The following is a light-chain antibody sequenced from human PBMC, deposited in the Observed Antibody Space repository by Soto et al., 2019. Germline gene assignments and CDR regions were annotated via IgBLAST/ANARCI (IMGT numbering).Light chain of an antibody. CDR3: VSYTDTDTLV. CDR1: NTDVGQDKS. Sequence: QSALTQPASVSGSRGQSIIISCVGRNTDVGQDKSVSWYQQGPGKAPKLLIFEVTNRPSGVSNRFSVSRSGNTASLTISGLQPDDEGDYFCVSYTDTDTLVFGTGTKVTVL. J-gene: IGLJ1*01. V-gene: IGLV2-14*01. CDR2: EVT.